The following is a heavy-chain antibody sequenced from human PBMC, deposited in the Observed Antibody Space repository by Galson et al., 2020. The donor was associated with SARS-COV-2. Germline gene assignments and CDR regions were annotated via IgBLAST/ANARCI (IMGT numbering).Heavy chain of an antibody. CDR3: ARTTYYYDSSGYFLRYYFDY. CDR1: GFSLSTSGMC. V-gene: IGHV2-70*11. D-gene: IGHD3-22*01. Sequence: SGPTLVKPTQTLTLTCTFSGFSLSTSGMCVSWIRQPPGKALEWLARIDWDDDKYYSTSLKTRLTISKDTSKNQVVLTMTNMDPVDTATYYCARTTYYYDSSGYFLRYYFDYWGQGTLVTFSS. J-gene: IGHJ4*02. CDR2: IDWDDDK.